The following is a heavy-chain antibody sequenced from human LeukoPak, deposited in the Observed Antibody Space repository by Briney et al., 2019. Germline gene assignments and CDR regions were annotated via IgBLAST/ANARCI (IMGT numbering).Heavy chain of an antibody. D-gene: IGHD5-12*01. V-gene: IGHV3-23*01. CDR1: GFTFSSYA. J-gene: IGHJ4*02. CDR3: AKDPRGYSGYDHFDY. Sequence: PGGSLRLSCAASGFTFSSYAMSWVRQAPGKGLEWVSAISGSGGSTYYADSVKGRFTISRDNSKNTLYLQMNSLRAEDTAVYYCAKDPRGYSGYDHFDYWGQGTLVTVSS. CDR2: ISGSGGST.